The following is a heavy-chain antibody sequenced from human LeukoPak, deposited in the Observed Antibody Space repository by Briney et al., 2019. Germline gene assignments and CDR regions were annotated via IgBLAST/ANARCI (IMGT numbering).Heavy chain of an antibody. J-gene: IGHJ4*02. CDR1: GFTFSNAW. CDR2: IKSKTDGGTT. Sequence: GGSLRLSCAASGFTFSNAWMSWVRQAPGKGLEWVVRIKSKTDGGTTGYAAPVKGRFTISRDDSKNTLYLQMNSLKTEGTAVYYCITEYSYAYWGQGTLVTVSS. V-gene: IGHV3-15*01. D-gene: IGHD5-18*01. CDR3: ITEYSYAY.